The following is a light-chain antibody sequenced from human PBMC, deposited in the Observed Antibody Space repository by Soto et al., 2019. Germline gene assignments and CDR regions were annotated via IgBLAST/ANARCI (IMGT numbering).Light chain of an antibody. V-gene: IGLV7-46*01. J-gene: IGLJ3*02. CDR1: TGAVTSGHY. CDR2: DTS. Sequence: QTVVTQEPSLTVSPGGTVTLTCASSTGAVTSGHYAYWFQQKPGQAPRTLMYDTSNKHSWTPARFSGSLLGGKAALTLSGAQPEDEADYYCLLSYSDRKVFGGGTQLTVL. CDR3: LLSYSDRKV.